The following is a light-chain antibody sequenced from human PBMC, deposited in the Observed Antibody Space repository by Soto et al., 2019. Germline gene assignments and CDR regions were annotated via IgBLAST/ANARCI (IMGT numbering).Light chain of an antibody. CDR2: GAS. Sequence: EIVLTQSPGTLSLSPGERATLSFRASQSVSSSYLAWYQQKPGQAPRLLIYGASSRATGIPDRFSGSGSGTDFTLTISRLEPEDFAVYYCQQYGYSFWTFGQGTKVDIK. CDR3: QQYGYSFWT. CDR1: QSVSSSY. V-gene: IGKV3-20*01. J-gene: IGKJ1*01.